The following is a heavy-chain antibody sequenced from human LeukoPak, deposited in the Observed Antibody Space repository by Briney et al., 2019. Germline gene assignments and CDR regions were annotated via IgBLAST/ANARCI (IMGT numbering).Heavy chain of an antibody. J-gene: IGHJ4*02. Sequence: PGRSLRLSCAASGFTFSNACMSWVRQAPGKGLEWVCRIKSKTDSATTDYAAPVKVRFTISSDDSKNTLYLHMNSVKTEDTAVYYCTTVWITMVRGAIDYWGQGTLVTVSS. CDR2: IKSKTDSATT. CDR3: TTVWITMVRGAIDY. V-gene: IGHV3-15*01. CDR1: GFTFSNAC. D-gene: IGHD3-10*01.